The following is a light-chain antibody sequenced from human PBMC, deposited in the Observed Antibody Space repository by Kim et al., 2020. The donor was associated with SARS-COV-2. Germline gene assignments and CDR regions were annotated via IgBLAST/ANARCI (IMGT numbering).Light chain of an antibody. CDR3: AAWDDSLSGRV. CDR2: TDN. V-gene: IGLV1-44*01. Sequence: GQRVTISCPGSRSNIGSNTVNWYQHLPGTAPKVLMYTDNERPSGVPDRFSGSKSGTSASLVISALQSEDEADYYCAAWDDSLSGRVFGGGTQLTVL. CDR1: RSNIGSNT. J-gene: IGLJ3*02.